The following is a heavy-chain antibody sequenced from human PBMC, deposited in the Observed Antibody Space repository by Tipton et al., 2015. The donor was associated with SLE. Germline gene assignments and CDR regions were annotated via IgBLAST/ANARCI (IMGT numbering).Heavy chain of an antibody. CDR1: GGSFSGYY. D-gene: IGHD6-13*01. J-gene: IGHJ3*02. V-gene: IGHV4-59*10. CDR3: ARVVYSFSDAFDI. Sequence: TLSLTCAVYGGSFSGYYWSWIRQPPGKGLEWIGRIYASGSTEYNPSLKSRVTISVDPSKNQFSLRPTSLTAADTAVYYCARVVYSFSDAFDIWGQGTLVTVSS. CDR2: IYASGST.